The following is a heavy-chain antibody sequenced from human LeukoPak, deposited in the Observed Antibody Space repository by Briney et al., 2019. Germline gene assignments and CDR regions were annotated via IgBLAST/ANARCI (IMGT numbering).Heavy chain of an antibody. Sequence: QPGGSLRLSCAASGFTFSSCWLSWVRLAPGKGLEWLANINQDGSEKYFVDSVRGRFTISRDNGKNSLYLQMNSLRAEDTAVYYCARSPIDQPRWGYYFDYWAREPWSPSP. J-gene: IGHJ4*02. CDR2: INQDGSEK. V-gene: IGHV3-7*01. CDR1: GFTFSSCW. D-gene: IGHD3-16*01. CDR3: ARSPIDQPRWGYYFDY.